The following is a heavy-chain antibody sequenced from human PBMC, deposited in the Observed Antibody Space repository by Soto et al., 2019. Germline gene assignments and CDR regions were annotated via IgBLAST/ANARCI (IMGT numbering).Heavy chain of an antibody. CDR3: ALLLGGRWSPVDY. D-gene: IGHD3-16*01. CDR1: GGSISSSNW. Sequence: QVQLQESGPGLVKPSGTLSLTCAVSGGSISSSNWWSWVRQPPGKGLEWIGEVYHSGSTNYNPSLPLRVPTAVHKSKHLFAPNLPSVTPADTAVHYRALLLGGRWSPVDYWGQGTLVTLSS. V-gene: IGHV4-4*02. J-gene: IGHJ4*02. CDR2: VYHSGST.